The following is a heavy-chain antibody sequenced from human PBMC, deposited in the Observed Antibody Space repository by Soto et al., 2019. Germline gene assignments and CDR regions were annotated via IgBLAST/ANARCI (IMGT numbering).Heavy chain of an antibody. J-gene: IGHJ4*02. D-gene: IGHD4-17*01. CDR3: SRWRSFGDSLAY. V-gene: IGHV1-18*04. CDR1: GYTITSYG. Sequence: ASVKVSCKASGYTITSYGISWVRQAPGQGLEWMGWISAYNGNTNYAQKLQGRVTMTTDTSTSTAYMELRSLRSDDTAVYYCSRWRSFGDSLAYWGQGTLVTVSS. CDR2: ISAYNGNT.